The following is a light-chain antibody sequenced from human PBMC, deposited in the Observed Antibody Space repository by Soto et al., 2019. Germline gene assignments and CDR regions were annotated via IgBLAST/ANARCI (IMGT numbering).Light chain of an antibody. Sequence: EIVLTQSPGTLSLSPGERATLSCRASQSISRSLAWYQQKPGQAPRLLIFGASIRATAIPDKFSGSGSGTDFTLTISRLEPEDLAVYSCQQYGSSPPTFGQGTKVEVK. CDR1: QSISRS. CDR2: GAS. V-gene: IGKV3-20*01. CDR3: QQYGSSPPT. J-gene: IGKJ1*01.